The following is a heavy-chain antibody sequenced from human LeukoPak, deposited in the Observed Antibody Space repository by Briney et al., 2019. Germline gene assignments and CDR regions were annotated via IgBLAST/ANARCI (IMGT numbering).Heavy chain of an antibody. J-gene: IGHJ4*02. V-gene: IGHV3-30-3*01. Sequence: GGSLRLSCAASGFTFSSYAMHWVRQAPGKGLEWVAVISYDGSNKYYADSVKGRFTISRDNSKNTLYLQMNSLGAEDTAVYYCARDEWRSLDYWGQGTLVTVSS. CDR3: ARDEWRSLDY. CDR1: GFTFSSYA. D-gene: IGHD2-8*01. CDR2: ISYDGSNK.